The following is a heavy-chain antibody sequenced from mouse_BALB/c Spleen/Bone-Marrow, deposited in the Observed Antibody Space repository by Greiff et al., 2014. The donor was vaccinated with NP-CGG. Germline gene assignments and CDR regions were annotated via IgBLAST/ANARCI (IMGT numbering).Heavy chain of an antibody. CDR3: ARDGNWFPY. V-gene: IGHV1-54*01. CDR1: GYAFTNYF. D-gene: IGHD2-1*01. Sequence: QVQLKESGAELVRPGTSVKVSCKASGYAFTNYFIEWVKQRPGQGLEWIGVLNPGSGGTNYNKKFKGKATLTADKSSSTAYMQLSSLTSDDSAVYFCARDGNWFPYWGQGTLVTVSA. CDR2: LNPGSGGT. J-gene: IGHJ3*01.